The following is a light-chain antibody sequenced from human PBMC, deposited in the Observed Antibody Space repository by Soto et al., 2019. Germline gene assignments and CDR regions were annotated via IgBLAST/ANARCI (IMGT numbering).Light chain of an antibody. J-gene: IGKJ4*01. Sequence: DIQLTQSPSFLSASVGDRVTITCRTSQDISSYLAWYQQKPGKAPQLLISAASTLQSGVPSRFSGSGSGTEFTLTISSLQPEDGATYYCQQLKRYPLSFGGGTKVEI. CDR3: QQLKRYPLS. V-gene: IGKV1-9*01. CDR2: AAS. CDR1: QDISSY.